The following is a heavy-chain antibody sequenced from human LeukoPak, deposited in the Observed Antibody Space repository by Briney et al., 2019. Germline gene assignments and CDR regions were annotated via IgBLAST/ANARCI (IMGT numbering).Heavy chain of an antibody. CDR2: FDPEDGET. D-gene: IGHD6-13*01. Sequence: GASVKVSRKVSGYTLTELSMHWVRQAPGKGLEWMGGFDPEDGETIYAQKFQGRVTMTEDTSTDTAYMELSSLRSEDTAVYYCATAGYSSSWVDYWGQGTLVTVSS. CDR1: GYTLTELS. CDR3: ATAGYSSSWVDY. J-gene: IGHJ4*02. V-gene: IGHV1-24*01.